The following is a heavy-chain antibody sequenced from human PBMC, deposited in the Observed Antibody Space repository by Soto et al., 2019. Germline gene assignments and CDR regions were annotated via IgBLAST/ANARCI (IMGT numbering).Heavy chain of an antibody. CDR1: GGSFSGYY. Sequence: PSETLSLTCAVYGGSFSGYYWSWIRQPPGKGLEWIGEINHSGSTNYNPSLKSRVTISVDTSKNQFSLKLSSVTAADTAVYYCARGGDDSLVFRLWFDPWGQGTLVTVSS. V-gene: IGHV4-34*01. CDR2: INHSGST. D-gene: IGHD2-8*01. CDR3: ARGGDDSLVFRLWFDP. J-gene: IGHJ5*02.